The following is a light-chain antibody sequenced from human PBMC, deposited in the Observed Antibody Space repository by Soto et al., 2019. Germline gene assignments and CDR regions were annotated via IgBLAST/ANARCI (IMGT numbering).Light chain of an antibody. CDR1: QSISSY. CDR2: AAS. V-gene: IGKV1-39*01. CDR3: QQSYSGPLT. Sequence: DIHMTQSPSSLSAALGDRVTITLRASQSISSYLNWYQQKPGKAPKVLIYAASSLQSGVPSRFSGIGSGTDFTLSISSLQPEDFATYYCQQSYSGPLTFGGGTKVDIK. J-gene: IGKJ4*01.